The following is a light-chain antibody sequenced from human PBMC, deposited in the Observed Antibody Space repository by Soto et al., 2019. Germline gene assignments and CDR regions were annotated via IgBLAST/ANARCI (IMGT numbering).Light chain of an antibody. CDR3: QQYNNWPRT. CDR2: GAS. CDR1: QTVRNN. J-gene: IGKJ1*01. V-gene: IGKV3-15*01. Sequence: EFVLTQSPCTLSLSPGERAPLSCRASQTVRNNYLAWYQQKPGQAPRLLIYGASTRATGIPARVSGSGSGTEFTLTISSLQSEDFAVYYCQQYNNWPRTFGQGTKVDIK.